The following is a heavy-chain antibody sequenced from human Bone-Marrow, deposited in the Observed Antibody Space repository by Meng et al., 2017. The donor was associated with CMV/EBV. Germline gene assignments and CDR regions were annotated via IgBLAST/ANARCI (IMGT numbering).Heavy chain of an antibody. CDR2: ISYDGSNK. Sequence: GESLKISCAASGFTFSSYSMNWVRQAPGKGLEWVAVISYDGSNKYYADSVKGRFTISRDNSKNTLYLQMNSLRAEDTAVYYCARGRDIPLGVWGQGTTVTVSS. D-gene: IGHD2-15*01. CDR1: GFTFSSYS. CDR3: ARGRDIPLGV. V-gene: IGHV3-30*03. J-gene: IGHJ6*02.